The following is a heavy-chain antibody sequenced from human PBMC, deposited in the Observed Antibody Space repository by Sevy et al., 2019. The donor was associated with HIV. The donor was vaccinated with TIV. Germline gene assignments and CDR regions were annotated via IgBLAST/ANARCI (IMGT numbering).Heavy chain of an antibody. Sequence: GGSLRLSCAASGFTFSSYSMNWVRQAPGKGLEWVSYISSSSSTIYYADYVKGRFTISRDNAKNSLYLQMNSLRDEDTAVYYCARDVYSSGWPPALDYWGQGTLVTVSS. CDR1: GFTFSSYS. CDR2: ISSSSSTI. J-gene: IGHJ4*02. D-gene: IGHD6-19*01. CDR3: ARDVYSSGWPPALDY. V-gene: IGHV3-48*02.